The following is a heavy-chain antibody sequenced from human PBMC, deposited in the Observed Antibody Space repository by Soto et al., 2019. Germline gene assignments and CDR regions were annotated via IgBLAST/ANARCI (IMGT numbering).Heavy chain of an antibody. Sequence: SETLSLTCAVYGGSFSGYYWSWIRQPPGKGLEWIGEINHSGSTNYNPSLKSRVTISVDTSKNQFSLKLSSVTAADTAVYYCARRVDYVWGSYRYSPYFDPWGQGTLVTVSS. J-gene: IGHJ4*02. D-gene: IGHD3-16*02. CDR1: GGSFSGYY. CDR3: ARRVDYVWGSYRYSPYFDP. V-gene: IGHV4-34*01. CDR2: INHSGST.